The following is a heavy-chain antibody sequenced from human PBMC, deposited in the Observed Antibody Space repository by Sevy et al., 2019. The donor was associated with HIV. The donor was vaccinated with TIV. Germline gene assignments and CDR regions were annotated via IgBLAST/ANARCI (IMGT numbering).Heavy chain of an antibody. Sequence: GESLKISCAASGFNFSDYYMSWIHQATGKGLEWVSYIRGNGGAIYYAISVRGRFTISRDNAKNSLYLQMNSLRDEDTAVYYCPVAGGNYWGQGTLVTVSS. D-gene: IGHD3-16*01. V-gene: IGHV3-11*04. CDR1: GFNFSDYY. CDR3: PVAGGNY. J-gene: IGHJ4*02. CDR2: IRGNGGAI.